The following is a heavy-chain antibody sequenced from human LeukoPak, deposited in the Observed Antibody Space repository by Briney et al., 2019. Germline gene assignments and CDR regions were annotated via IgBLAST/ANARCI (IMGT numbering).Heavy chain of an antibody. Sequence: PSQTLSLTCAVYGASFSGYYWSWLRQPPGKGLEWIGEINHSGSTNYNPSLKSRVTISVDTSKNQFSLKLSSVTAADTAVYYCALYDSSGYYVDYWGQGTLVTVSS. CDR1: GASFSGYY. CDR2: INHSGST. CDR3: ALYDSSGYYVDY. J-gene: IGHJ4*02. V-gene: IGHV4-34*01. D-gene: IGHD3-22*01.